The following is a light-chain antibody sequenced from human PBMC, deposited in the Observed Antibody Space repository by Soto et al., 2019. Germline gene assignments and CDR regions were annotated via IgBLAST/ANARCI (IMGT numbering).Light chain of an antibody. V-gene: IGKV3-15*01. Sequence: EIVVAQAPGPLSVSPGGRSTLTCRAGQGVTTNFAWYQQKYGQXHRXXIYDVSIRATGVPARFSATGSETDLTITISGLQSGDSEVYFCQQYNNWPFSFGQGTRLEIK. CDR1: QGVTTN. J-gene: IGKJ5*01. CDR2: DVS. CDR3: QQYNNWPFS.